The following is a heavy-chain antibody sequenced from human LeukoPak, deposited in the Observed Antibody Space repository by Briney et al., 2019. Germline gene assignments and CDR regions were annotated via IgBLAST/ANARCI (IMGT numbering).Heavy chain of an antibody. Sequence: GGSLRLSCAASGFIFRNYAMSWVRQGPARGLEWVSSLRGDGETFYADSVKGRFTLSRDDSRNTVYLQLNNLRVEDTAIYYCAKASWVSNVDAVLWGQGTLVTVSS. CDR1: GFIFRNYA. CDR3: AKASWVSNVDAVL. D-gene: IGHD3-16*01. CDR2: LRGDGET. J-gene: IGHJ4*02. V-gene: IGHV3-23*01.